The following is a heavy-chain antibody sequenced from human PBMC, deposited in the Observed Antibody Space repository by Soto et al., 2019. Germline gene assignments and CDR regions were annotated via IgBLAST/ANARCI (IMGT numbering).Heavy chain of an antibody. CDR3: ARTGDYIVDY. V-gene: IGHV6-1*01. CDR1: GDSVPSKSAA. CDR2: TYYRSKGSS. D-gene: IGHD7-27*01. J-gene: IGHJ4*02. Sequence: PSQTLSLTCAISGDSVPSKSAAGHWIRQSPSRGLEWLGRTYYRSKGSSNYAVSVKSRITINPDTSNNQFSLQLRSVTPDETAMYSRARTGDYIVDYWGQGKLVTVSS.